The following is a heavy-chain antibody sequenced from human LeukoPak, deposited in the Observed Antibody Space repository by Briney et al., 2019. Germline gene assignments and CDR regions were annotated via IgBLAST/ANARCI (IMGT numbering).Heavy chain of an antibody. CDR2: INPNSGAT. V-gene: IGHV1-2*02. CDR1: GYTLTDYY. Sequence: ASVKVSCKASGYTLTDYYLHWVRQAPGQGLKWMGWINPNSGATHYAQSFQARVTMTRDTSIASSYMELTGLESDDTAVYYCARASYSSGWPDAFDIWGQGTMVTVSS. CDR3: ARASYSSGWPDAFDI. J-gene: IGHJ3*02. D-gene: IGHD6-19*01.